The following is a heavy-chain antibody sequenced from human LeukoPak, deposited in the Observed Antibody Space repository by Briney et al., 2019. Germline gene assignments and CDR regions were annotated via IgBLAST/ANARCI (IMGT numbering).Heavy chain of an antibody. V-gene: IGHV3-66*02. J-gene: IGHJ3*02. CDR1: GFTVSSNY. CDR2: IYSGGST. Sequence: GGSLRLSCAASGFTVSSNYMSWVRQAPGKGLEWVSVIYSGGSTYYADSVKGRFTISRDNSKNTLYLQMNSLRAEDTAVYYCARAGTSYAFDIRGQGTMVTVSS. D-gene: IGHD1-1*01. CDR3: ARAGTSYAFDI.